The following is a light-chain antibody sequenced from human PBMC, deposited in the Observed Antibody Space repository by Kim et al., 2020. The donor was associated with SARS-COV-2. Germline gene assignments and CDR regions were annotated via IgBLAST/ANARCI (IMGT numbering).Light chain of an antibody. Sequence: DIQMTQSPSSLSASVGDSITITCQASQGIFNFLNWYQQRPGQPPKLLIYDASTLQTGVPSRFSGSGSGTLFTFTVSSLQPEDVATYFCQQYESHPYTFGQGTKLEI. CDR3: QQYESHPYT. V-gene: IGKV1-33*01. CDR2: DAS. J-gene: IGKJ2*01. CDR1: QGIFNF.